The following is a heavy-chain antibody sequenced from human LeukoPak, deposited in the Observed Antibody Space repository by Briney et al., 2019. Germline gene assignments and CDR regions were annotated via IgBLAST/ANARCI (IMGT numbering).Heavy chain of an antibody. J-gene: IGHJ5*02. Sequence: GGSLRLSCAASGFTLSSYSMNWVRQAPGKGLEWVSSISSSSSYIYYADSVKGRFTISRDNAKNSLYLQMNSLRAEDTAVYYCARDRAYYDRSGYYPNWFDPWGQGTLVTVSS. V-gene: IGHV3-21*01. CDR1: GFTLSSYS. D-gene: IGHD3-22*01. CDR3: ARDRAYYDRSGYYPNWFDP. CDR2: ISSSSSYI.